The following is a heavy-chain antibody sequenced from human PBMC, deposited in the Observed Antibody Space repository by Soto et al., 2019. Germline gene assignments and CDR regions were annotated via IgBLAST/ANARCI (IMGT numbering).Heavy chain of an antibody. CDR2: ISYSGGST. J-gene: IGHJ3*02. CDR1: GFTFSSYA. D-gene: IGHD4-4*01. CDR3: AKVPTGEMATVFQAFDI. V-gene: IGHV3-23*01. Sequence: QPGGSLRLSCAASGFTFSSYAMSWVRQAPGKGLEWVSAISYSGGSTYYADPVKGRFTISRDNSKNTLYLQMNSLRVDDTAVYYCAKVPTGEMATVFQAFDIWGQGTMVTVSS.